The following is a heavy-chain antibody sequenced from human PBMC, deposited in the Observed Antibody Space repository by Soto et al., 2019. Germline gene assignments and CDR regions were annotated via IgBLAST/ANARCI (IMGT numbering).Heavy chain of an antibody. Sequence: GGSLRLSCAASGFRFSNKWMIWVRQAPGKGLEWVGRIKSKTDGETTDYAAPVKGRFTVSRDDSKNMLYLQMNSLKTEDTALYYSTTGGPTSGSLFDNRGQGTLVTVSS. J-gene: IGHJ4*02. CDR3: TTGGPTSGSLFDN. D-gene: IGHD5-12*01. CDR1: GFRFSNKW. V-gene: IGHV3-15*01. CDR2: IKSKTDGETT.